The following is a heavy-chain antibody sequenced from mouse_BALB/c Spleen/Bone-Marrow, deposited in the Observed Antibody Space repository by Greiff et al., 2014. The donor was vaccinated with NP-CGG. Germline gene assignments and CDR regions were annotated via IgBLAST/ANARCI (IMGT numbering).Heavy chain of an antibody. CDR1: GFSLTGYG. V-gene: IGHV2-6-7*01. CDR2: IWGDGNT. Sequence: QVQLQQSGPGLVAPSQSLSITCTVSGFSLTGYGVNWVRQPPGKGLEWLGMIWGDGNTDYDSALKSRLSISKDNSKSQVFLKMNSLQTDDTARYYCARVGYGNYSFYFDYWGQGTTLTVSS. J-gene: IGHJ2*01. D-gene: IGHD2-1*01. CDR3: ARVGYGNYSFYFDY.